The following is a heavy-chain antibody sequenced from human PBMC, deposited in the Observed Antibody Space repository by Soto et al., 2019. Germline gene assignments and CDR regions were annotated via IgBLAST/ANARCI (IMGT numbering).Heavy chain of an antibody. Sequence: GKGLEWMGIIYPGDSDTRYSPSFQGQVTISADKSISTAYLQWSSLKASDTAMYYCARQRRIRYLVYGRAVRGHGTTVPVS. J-gene: IGHJ6*02. CDR3: ARQRRIRYLVYGRAV. CDR2: IYPGDSDT. V-gene: IGHV5-51*01. D-gene: IGHD3-9*01.